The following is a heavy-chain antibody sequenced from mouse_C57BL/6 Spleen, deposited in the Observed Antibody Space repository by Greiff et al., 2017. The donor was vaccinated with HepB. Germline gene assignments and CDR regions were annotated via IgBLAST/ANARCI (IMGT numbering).Heavy chain of an antibody. Sequence: EVKVVESGGGLVKPGGSLKLSCAASGFTFSDYGMHWVRQAPEKGLEWVAYISSGSSTIYYADTVKGRFTISRDNAKNTLFLQMTSLRSEDTAMYYCARNDYRYAMDYWGQGTSVTVSS. D-gene: IGHD2-4*01. V-gene: IGHV5-17*01. CDR2: ISSGSSTI. CDR3: ARNDYRYAMDY. CDR1: GFTFSDYG. J-gene: IGHJ4*01.